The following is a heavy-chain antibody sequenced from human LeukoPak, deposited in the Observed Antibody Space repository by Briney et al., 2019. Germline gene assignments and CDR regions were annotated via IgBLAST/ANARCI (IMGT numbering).Heavy chain of an antibody. Sequence: GASVKVSCKASGYTFTSYGISWVRQAPGEGLEWMGWISTNNGNTYYAQKLQGRVTMTTDTSTSTAYMELRSLRSDDTAVYYCARDDGYGWWGYYWGQGTRVTVSS. D-gene: IGHD6-19*01. CDR2: ISTNNGNT. CDR1: GYTFTSYG. V-gene: IGHV1-18*01. J-gene: IGHJ4*02. CDR3: ARDDGYGWWGYY.